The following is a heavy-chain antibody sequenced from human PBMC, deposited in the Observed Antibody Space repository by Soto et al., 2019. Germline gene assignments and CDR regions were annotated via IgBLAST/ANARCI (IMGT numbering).Heavy chain of an antibody. CDR1: GFTFSSYA. CDR3: ARDGTLRVRGVIDWFDP. CDR2: ISYDGSNK. J-gene: IGHJ5*02. V-gene: IGHV3-30-3*01. D-gene: IGHD3-10*01. Sequence: GGSLRLSCAASGFTFSSYAMHWVRQAPGKGLEWVAVISYDGSNKYYADSVKGRFTISRDNSKNTLYLQMNSLRAEDTAVYYCARDGTLRVRGVIDWFDPWGQGTLVTVSS.